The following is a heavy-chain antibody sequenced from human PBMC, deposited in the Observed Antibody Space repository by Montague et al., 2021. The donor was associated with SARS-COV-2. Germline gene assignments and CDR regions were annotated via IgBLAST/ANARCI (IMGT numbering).Heavy chain of an antibody. Sequence: ETLSLTCSVSSGSIISSGYYWGWIRQPPGKELEWIGNIYYSGTTYYNPSLQSRGTISVDTSKDHLSLRLSSVTAADTAMYFCARGMIRGVTTPFDYWGQGSQVTVSS. CDR1: SGSIISSGYY. D-gene: IGHD3-10*01. CDR3: ARGMIRGVTTPFDY. J-gene: IGHJ4*02. V-gene: IGHV4-39*02. CDR2: IYYSGTT.